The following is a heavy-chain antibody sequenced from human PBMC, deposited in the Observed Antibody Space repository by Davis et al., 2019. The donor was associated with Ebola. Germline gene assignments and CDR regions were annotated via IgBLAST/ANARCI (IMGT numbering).Heavy chain of an antibody. CDR2: IYSGGST. D-gene: IGHD5-12*01. J-gene: IGHJ4*02. CDR1: GFTVSSNY. CDR3: ARVDGYDNFDY. V-gene: IGHV3-53*01. Sequence: PGGSLRLSCAASGFTVSSNYMSWVRQAPGKGLERVSVIYSGGSTYYADSVKGRFTISRDNSKNTLYLQMNSLRAEDTAVYYCARVDGYDNFDYWGQGTLVTVSS.